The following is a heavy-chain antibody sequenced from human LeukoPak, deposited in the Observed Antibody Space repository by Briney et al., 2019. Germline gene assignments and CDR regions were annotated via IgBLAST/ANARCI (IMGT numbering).Heavy chain of an antibody. D-gene: IGHD6-13*01. V-gene: IGHV4-34*01. CDR1: GGSFSGYY. J-gene: IGHJ5*02. Sequence: SETLSLTCAVYGGSFSGYYWSWIRQPPGKGLEWIGEINHSGSTNYNPSLKSRVTISVDTSKNQFSLKLSSVTAADTAVYYCARDSSSWYVWFDPWGQGTLVTVSS. CDR3: ARDSSSWYVWFDP. CDR2: INHSGST.